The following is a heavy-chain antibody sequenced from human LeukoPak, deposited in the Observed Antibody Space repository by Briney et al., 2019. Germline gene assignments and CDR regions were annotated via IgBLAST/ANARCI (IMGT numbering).Heavy chain of an antibody. J-gene: IGHJ4*02. Sequence: SETLSLTCAVYGGSFSGYYWSWIRQPPGKGLEWIGEINHSGSTNYNPSLKSRVTISVDTSKNQFSLKVSSVTAADTAVYYCARATEFYYDSSGYLPFDYWGQGTLVTVSP. CDR2: INHSGST. D-gene: IGHD3-22*01. CDR1: GGSFSGYY. V-gene: IGHV4-34*01. CDR3: ARATEFYYDSSGYLPFDY.